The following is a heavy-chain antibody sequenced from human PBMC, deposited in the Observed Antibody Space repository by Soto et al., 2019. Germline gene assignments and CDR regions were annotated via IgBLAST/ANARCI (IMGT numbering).Heavy chain of an antibody. J-gene: IGHJ6*02. D-gene: IGHD3-22*01. CDR1: GYTFTSSA. CDR3: ARGTYYYDSSGYYWDYYYGMDV. Sequence: GASVKVSCKASGYTFTSSAMHWVRQAPGQRLEWMGWINAGNGNTKYSQKFQGRVIITRDTSASTAYMELSSLRSEDTAVYYCARGTYYYDSSGYYWDYYYGMDVWGQGTTVTVSS. V-gene: IGHV1-3*01. CDR2: INAGNGNT.